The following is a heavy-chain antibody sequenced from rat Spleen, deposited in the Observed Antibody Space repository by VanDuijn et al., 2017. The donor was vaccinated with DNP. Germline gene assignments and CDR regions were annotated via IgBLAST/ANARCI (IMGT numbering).Heavy chain of an antibody. CDR2: ISNSGIT. Sequence: QVQLKESGPGLVQPSQTLSLTCTVSGFSLDSYTVSWVRQPPGKGLEWIAAISNSGITYYNSALKSRLIIRRDTSKSQVFLKMNSLQTEDTATYYCARSPESSYIYFPWAYWGQGTLVTVSS. CDR3: ARSPESSYIYFPWAY. J-gene: IGHJ3*01. D-gene: IGHD1-2*01. V-gene: IGHV2-6*01. CDR1: GFSLDSYT.